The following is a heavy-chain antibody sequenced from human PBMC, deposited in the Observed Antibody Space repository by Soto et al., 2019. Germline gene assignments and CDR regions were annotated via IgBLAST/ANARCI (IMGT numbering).Heavy chain of an antibody. D-gene: IGHD3-16*01. CDR1: GFTFSSFV. CDR2: IYHDGSNK. CDR3: ASRVGAVDY. V-gene: IGHV3-33*01. J-gene: IGHJ4*02. Sequence: QVQLVESGGGVVQPGRSLRLSCATSGFTFSSFVMHWVRQAPGKGLEWVAVIYHDGSNKYYADSVKGRFTISRDNSKRTLYLQMNSLSAEDTAVYYCASRVGAVDYWGQGTLVTVSS.